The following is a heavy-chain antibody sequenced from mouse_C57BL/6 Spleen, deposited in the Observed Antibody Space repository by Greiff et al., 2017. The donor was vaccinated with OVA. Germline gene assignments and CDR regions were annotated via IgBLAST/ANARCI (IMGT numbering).Heavy chain of an antibody. J-gene: IGHJ2*01. CDR1: GYSITSGYY. CDR2: ISYDGSN. CDR3: ARDPPEGY. Sequence: EVKLEESGPGLVKPSQSLSLTCSVTGYSITSGYYWNWIRQFPGNKLEWMGYISYDGSNNYNPSLKNRISITRDTSKNQFFLKLNSVTTEDTATYYCARDPPEGYWGQGTTLTVST. V-gene: IGHV3-6*01.